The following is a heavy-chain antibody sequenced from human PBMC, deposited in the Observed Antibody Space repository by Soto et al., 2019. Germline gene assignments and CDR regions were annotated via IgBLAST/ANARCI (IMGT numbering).Heavy chain of an antibody. Sequence: GESLKISCQVSGYMFTNYWINWVRQVSWVCLEWLWRIDPSDSYTKYNPSFQGHVTISADKSTSTAYLQWSSLRASDTAVYYCASHNFFCGGDYNSSGMDVWGQGTTVTVSS. V-gene: IGHV5-10-1*01. CDR1: GYMFTNYW. D-gene: IGHD2-21*02. CDR3: ASHNFFCGGDYNSSGMDV. CDR2: IDPSDSYT. J-gene: IGHJ6*02.